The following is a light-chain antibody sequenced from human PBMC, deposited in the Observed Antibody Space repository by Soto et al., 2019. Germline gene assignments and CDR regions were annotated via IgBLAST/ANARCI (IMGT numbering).Light chain of an antibody. Sequence: DIQMTESPSSLSASVGDRVTITCRASQSISSYLNWYHQKPVKAPKLLIYAASSLQSGVPSRFSGSGSGTDFTLTISSLQPDDFATYYCRQYTRTFGQGTKVDIK. CDR2: AAS. J-gene: IGKJ1*01. V-gene: IGKV1-39*01. CDR3: RQYTRT. CDR1: QSISSY.